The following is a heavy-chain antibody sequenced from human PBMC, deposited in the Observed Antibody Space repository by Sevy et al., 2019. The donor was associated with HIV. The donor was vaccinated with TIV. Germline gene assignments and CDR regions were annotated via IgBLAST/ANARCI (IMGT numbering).Heavy chain of an antibody. CDR2: IRFDGTIQ. Sequence: GGSLRLSCAASGFTFSTYGMHWVRQAPGKGLEWVAFIRFDGTIQYYTDSVKGRLTISRDNSKNTLYLQMNSLRAEDTAVYFCAKVLHIVVVPAALDYYYGMDVWGHGTTVTVSS. J-gene: IGHJ6*02. CDR1: GFTFSTYG. V-gene: IGHV3-30*02. CDR3: AKVLHIVVVPAALDYYYGMDV. D-gene: IGHD2-2*01.